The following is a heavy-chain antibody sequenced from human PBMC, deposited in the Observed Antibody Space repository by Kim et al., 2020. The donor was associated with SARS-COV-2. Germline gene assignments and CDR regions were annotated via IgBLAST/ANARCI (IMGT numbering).Heavy chain of an antibody. D-gene: IGHD3-10*01. J-gene: IGHJ6*02. CDR2: IIPILGIA. V-gene: IGHV1-69*04. CDR1: GGTFSSYT. CDR3: ARELRGVIEDYYYYGMDV. Sequence: SVKVSCKASGGTFSSYTISWVRQAPGQGLEWMGRIIPILGIANYAQKFQGRVTITADKSTSTAYMELSSLRSEDTAVYYCARELRGVIEDYYYYGMDVWGQGTTVTVSS.